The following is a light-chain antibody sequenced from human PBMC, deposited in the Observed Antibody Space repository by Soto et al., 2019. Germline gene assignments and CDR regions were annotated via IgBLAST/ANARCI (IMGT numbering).Light chain of an antibody. CDR1: QSVSSS. J-gene: IGKJ1*01. V-gene: IGKV3-11*01. Sequence: EIVVTQSPATLSLSPGQRATLSCRASQSVSSSLAWYQQKPGQAPRLLIYDASNRATGIPARFSGSGSGTDFTLTISTLEAEDFAVYYCHQRSTWPWTFGQGTKVEI. CDR2: DAS. CDR3: HQRSTWPWT.